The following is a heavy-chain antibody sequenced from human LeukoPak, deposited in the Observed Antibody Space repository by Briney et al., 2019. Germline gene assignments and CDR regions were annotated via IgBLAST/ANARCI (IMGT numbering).Heavy chain of an antibody. V-gene: IGHV3-74*01. D-gene: IGHD3-10*02. CDR1: GFTFNNYW. J-gene: IGHJ4*02. CDR2: INSDGSSP. CDR3: ARGVPGPEY. Sequence: PGGSLRLSCAASGFTFNNYWMVWVRQAPGKGLVWVSRINSDGSSPRYADSVKGRFTISRDNAKNTLYLQMNSLRADDTAVYYCARGVPGPEYWGQGNPGHRLL.